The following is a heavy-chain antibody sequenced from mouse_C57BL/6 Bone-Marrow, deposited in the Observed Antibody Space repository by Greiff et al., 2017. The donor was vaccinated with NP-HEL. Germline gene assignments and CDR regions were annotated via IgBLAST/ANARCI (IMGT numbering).Heavy chain of an antibody. D-gene: IGHD1-1*01. J-gene: IGHJ2*01. V-gene: IGHV1-9*01. CDR2: ILPGSCST. CDR1: GSPFTGFW. CDR3: ARRDGSSYGYFDY. Sequence: VQLQQSGAELMKPGASVKLSWQATGSPFTGFWFEWVKQRPGHGLEWIGEILPGSCSTKYHEKFKGKATFTADACSNTAYMQRSSLTTEDSAIYYCARRDGSSYGYFDYWGQGTTLTVSS.